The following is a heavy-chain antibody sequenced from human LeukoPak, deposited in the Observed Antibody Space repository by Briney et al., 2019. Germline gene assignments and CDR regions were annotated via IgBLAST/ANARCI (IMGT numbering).Heavy chain of an antibody. J-gene: IGHJ6*03. CDR3: ARETSQKGAHYMDV. CDR1: GGSISSYY. V-gene: IGHV4-59*01. Sequence: PSETLSLTCTVSGGSISSYYWSWIRQPPGKGLEWIGYIYYSGSTNYNPSLRSRVTISVDTSKNQFSLKLSSVTAADTAVYYCARETSQKGAHYMDVWGKGTTVTISS. D-gene: IGHD3-16*01. CDR2: IYYSGST.